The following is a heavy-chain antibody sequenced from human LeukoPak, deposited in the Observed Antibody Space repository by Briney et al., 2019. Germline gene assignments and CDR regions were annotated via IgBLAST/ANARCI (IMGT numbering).Heavy chain of an antibody. CDR2: ISTTSTYI. J-gene: IGHJ4*02. V-gene: IGHV3-21*01. CDR1: GFTFSSYS. D-gene: IGHD2-15*01. CDR3: GRVFCSGGSCYNGIQY. Sequence: GGSLRLSCAASGFTFSSYSMNWVRQAPGKGLAWVSSISTTSTYIYYADSVKGRFTISRDNAKSSLYLQMNSLRAEDTAVCYCGRVFCSGGSCYNGIQYWGQGTLVTVSP.